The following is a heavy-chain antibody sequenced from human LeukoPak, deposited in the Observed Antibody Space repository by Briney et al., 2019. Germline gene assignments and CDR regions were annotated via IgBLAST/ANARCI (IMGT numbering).Heavy chain of an antibody. V-gene: IGHV4-34*01. CDR2: INHSGST. CDR1: GGSFSGYY. D-gene: IGHD6-13*01. CDR3: ARGQNRRPNSSSRQNWLDP. J-gene: IGHJ5*02. Sequence: PSETLSLTCAVYGGSFSGYYWSWIRQPPGKGLEWIGEINHSGSTNYNPSLKSRVTISVDTSKNQFSLKLSSVTAADTAVYSCARGQNRRPNSSSRQNWLDPWGQVILVTVSS.